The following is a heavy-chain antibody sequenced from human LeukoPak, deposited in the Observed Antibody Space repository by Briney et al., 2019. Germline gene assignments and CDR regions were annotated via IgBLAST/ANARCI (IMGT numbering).Heavy chain of an antibody. CDR2: IYYSGST. V-gene: IGHV4-59*01. Sequence: PSETLSLTCTVSGGSISSYYWSWIRQPPGKGLEWIGYIYYSGSTNYNPSLKSRVTISVDTSKNQFSLKLSSVTAADTAVYYCARYSSSSRDYFDYWGQGTLVTVSS. CDR3: ARYSSSSRDYFDY. CDR1: GGSISSYY. D-gene: IGHD6-6*01. J-gene: IGHJ4*02.